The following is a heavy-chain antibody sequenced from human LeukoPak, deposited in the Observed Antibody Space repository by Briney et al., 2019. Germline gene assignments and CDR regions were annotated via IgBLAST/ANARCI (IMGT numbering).Heavy chain of an antibody. D-gene: IGHD3-22*01. V-gene: IGHV1-46*01. CDR3: ARAITMIVVVKDSWFDP. CDR1: GYTFTSYY. Sequence: ASVKVSCKASGYTFTSYYIHWVRQAPGQGLEWMGIINPSGGSTSYAQKFQGRVTMTRDTSTSTVYMELSSLRSEDTAVYYCARAITMIVVVKDSWFDPWGQGTLVTVSS. J-gene: IGHJ5*02. CDR2: INPSGGST.